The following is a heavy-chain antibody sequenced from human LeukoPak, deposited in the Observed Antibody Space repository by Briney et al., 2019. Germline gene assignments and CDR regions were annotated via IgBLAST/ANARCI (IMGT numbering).Heavy chain of an antibody. CDR1: GFTFSGSA. D-gene: IGHD1-14*01. CDR3: TTYSPGDAFDI. J-gene: IGHJ3*02. V-gene: IGHV3-73*01. CDR2: IRSKANSYAT. Sequence: GGSLRLSGAASGFTFSGSAMHWVRQASGKGLEWVGRIRSKANSYATAYAASVKGRSTISSDDSKNTADLQMNSLKPEDTAVYYCTTYSPGDAFDIWGQGTMVTVSS.